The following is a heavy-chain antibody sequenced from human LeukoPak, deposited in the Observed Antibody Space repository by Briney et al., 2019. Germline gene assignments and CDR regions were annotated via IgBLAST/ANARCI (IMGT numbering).Heavy chain of an antibody. D-gene: IGHD1-7*01. CDR1: GGSISSGDYY. Sequence: SETLSLTCTVSGGSISSGDYYWRWIRQPPGTGLEWIGYIYYSGSTYYNPSLKSRVTISVDTSKNQFSLKLSSVTAADTAVYYCARMALRGFDYWGQGTLVTVPS. CDR3: ARMALRGFDY. V-gene: IGHV4-30-4*01. CDR2: IYYSGST. J-gene: IGHJ4*02.